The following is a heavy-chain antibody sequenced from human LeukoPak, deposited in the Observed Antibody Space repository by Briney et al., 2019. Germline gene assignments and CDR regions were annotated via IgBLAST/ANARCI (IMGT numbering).Heavy chain of an antibody. CDR1: GYTFTGYY. CDR2: FNPNSGGT. V-gene: IGHV1-2*02. Sequence: ASVKLSCKASGYTFTGYYMHWVRQAPGQGLEWMGWFNPNSGGTNYAQKVQGRVTMTRDTSISTAYMELSRLRSDDTAVYYCARGSSGSVYYYYYYMDVWGKGTTVTVSS. J-gene: IGHJ6*03. D-gene: IGHD6-19*01. CDR3: ARGSSGSVYYYYYYMDV.